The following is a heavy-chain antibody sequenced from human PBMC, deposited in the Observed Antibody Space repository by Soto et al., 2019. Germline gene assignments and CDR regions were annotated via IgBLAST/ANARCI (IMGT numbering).Heavy chain of an antibody. V-gene: IGHV1-8*01. J-gene: IGHJ3*02. CDR2: MNPNSGNT. CDR3: ARGLNYYDSGDDAFDI. CDR1: GYTFTSYD. Sequence: QVQLVQSGAEVKKPGASVKVSCKASGYTFTSYDINWVRQATGQGLEWMGWMNPNSGNTGYAQKFQGRVTMPRNTSIGTAYMELSSLRSEDTAVYYCARGLNYYDSGDDAFDIWGQGTMVTVSS. D-gene: IGHD3-10*01.